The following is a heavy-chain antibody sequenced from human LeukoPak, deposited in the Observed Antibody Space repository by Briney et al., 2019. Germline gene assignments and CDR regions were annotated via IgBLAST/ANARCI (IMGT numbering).Heavy chain of an antibody. CDR2: ISGSGGIT. CDR3: AKGSGYILRNAFDI. Sequence: GGSLRLSCAASGFTFSSYAMSWVRQAPGKGLEWGSAISGSGGITYYADSVKGRFTISRDNSKNTLYLQMNSLRAEDTAVYYCAKGSGYILRNAFDIWGQGTMVTVSS. D-gene: IGHD3-10*01. V-gene: IGHV3-23*01. J-gene: IGHJ3*02. CDR1: GFTFSSYA.